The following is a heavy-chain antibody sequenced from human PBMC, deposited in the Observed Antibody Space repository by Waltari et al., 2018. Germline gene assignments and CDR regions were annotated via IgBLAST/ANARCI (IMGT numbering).Heavy chain of an antibody. CDR2: INSDGSTI. Sequence: GESGGGLVQPGGSLRLSCEVSGFTFVTYWMHWVRQVPGKGLVWVARINSDGSTINYADSVKGRFTISRDNAKNTVYLQMNSLRVEDTAVYFCARVRLAHHDYFGFDVWGQGTTVTVSS. D-gene: IGHD6-6*01. CDR3: ARVRLAHHDYFGFDV. V-gene: IGHV3-74*01. CDR1: GFTFVTYW. J-gene: IGHJ6*02.